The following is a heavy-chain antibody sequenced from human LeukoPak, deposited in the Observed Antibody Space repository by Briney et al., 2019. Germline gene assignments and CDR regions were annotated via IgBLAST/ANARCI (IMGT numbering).Heavy chain of an antibody. CDR2: ISGSGGST. Sequence: PGGSLRLSCAASGFTFSSYAMTWVRQAPGKGLEWVSVISGSGGSTYYAGSVKGRFTISRDNSKNTFYLQMNSLRAEDTAVYYCAKGKFYYYESFDIWGQGTMVTVSS. V-gene: IGHV3-23*01. CDR1: GFTFSSYA. J-gene: IGHJ3*02. D-gene: IGHD3-22*01. CDR3: AKGKFYYYESFDI.